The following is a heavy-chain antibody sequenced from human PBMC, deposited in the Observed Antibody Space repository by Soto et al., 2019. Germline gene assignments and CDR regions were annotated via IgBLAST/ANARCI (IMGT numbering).Heavy chain of an antibody. J-gene: IGHJ4*02. Sequence: GGSRRLSCAASGFTFTRYSMNWVRQAPGKGLEWVSSISSTTNYIYYGDSMKGRFTISRDNAKNSLYLEMNSLRAEDTAVYYCARESEDLTSNFDYWGQGTLVTVSS. CDR3: ARESEDLTSNFDY. CDR2: ISSTTNYI. CDR1: GFTFTRYS. V-gene: IGHV3-21*06.